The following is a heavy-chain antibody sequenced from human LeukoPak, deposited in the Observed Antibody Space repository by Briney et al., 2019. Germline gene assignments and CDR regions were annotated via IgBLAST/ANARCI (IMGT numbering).Heavy chain of an antibody. CDR3: ARQTCSGPFTLP. D-gene: IGHD1-14*01. V-gene: IGHV4-39*01. J-gene: IGHJ4*02. CDR2: IYYTGNT. Sequence: KPSETLSLTCTVSGVSISSSNSYWGWIRQPPGKGLEWIGSIYYTGNTYYNASLKSRVTISIDTSKNQISLRLTSVTATDTAMYYCARQTCSGPFTLPGGQGTLVTVSS. CDR1: GVSISSSNSY.